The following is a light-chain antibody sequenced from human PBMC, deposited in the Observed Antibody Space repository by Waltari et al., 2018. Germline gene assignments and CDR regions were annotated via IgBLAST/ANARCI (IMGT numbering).Light chain of an antibody. V-gene: IGLV3-19*01. J-gene: IGLJ2*01. CDR3: NSRDSSGNHVV. Sequence: SSELTQDPAVSVALGQTVRITCQGDSLRSYYASWYQQKPGQAPVLVIYGKNNRPSGIPDPFSGSSSGNTASLTIPGAQAEDEADYYCNSRDSSGNHVVFGGGTKLTVL. CDR1: SLRSYY. CDR2: GKN.